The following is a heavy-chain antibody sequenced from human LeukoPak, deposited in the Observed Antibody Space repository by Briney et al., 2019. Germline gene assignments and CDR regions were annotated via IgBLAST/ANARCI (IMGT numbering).Heavy chain of an antibody. D-gene: IGHD2-2*01. J-gene: IGHJ5*02. Sequence: GESLKISCKGSGFSFTSYWIGWVRQMPGKGLEWMGIIYPGDSDTRYSPSFRGQVTISADKSISTAYLQWSSLKASDTAMYYCARLSIVVVPAANNWFDPWGQGTLVTVSS. CDR3: ARLSIVVVPAANNWFDP. CDR1: GFSFTSYW. V-gene: IGHV5-51*01. CDR2: IYPGDSDT.